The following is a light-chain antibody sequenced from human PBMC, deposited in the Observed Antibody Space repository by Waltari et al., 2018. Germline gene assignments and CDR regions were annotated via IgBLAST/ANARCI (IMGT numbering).Light chain of an antibody. J-gene: IGLJ1*01. CDR3: AAWDTSLDGYV. Sequence: QFVLTQPPSVSAAPGQKVTISCSGSTSNIGNNYISWYQQLLGTPTKLLIYDNDNRPSGIPDRFSGSKSGTSATLGITGLQTGDEADYYCAAWDTSLDGYVFGTGTKVTVL. CDR2: DND. CDR1: TSNIGNNY. V-gene: IGLV1-51*01.